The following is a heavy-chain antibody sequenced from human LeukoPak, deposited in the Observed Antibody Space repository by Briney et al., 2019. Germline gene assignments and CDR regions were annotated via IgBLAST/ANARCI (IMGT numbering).Heavy chain of an antibody. CDR3: ARHSRIYYDFDY. D-gene: IGHD3-22*01. J-gene: IGHJ4*02. Sequence: SETLSLTCTVSGGSISDYYRSWIRQPLGKGPEWIGYIYYSGSTNYNPSLESRVTMSVDTSKDQFSLKLRSVTAADTAVYYCARHSRIYYDFDYWGQGTLVTVSS. CDR2: IYYSGST. CDR1: GGSISDYY. V-gene: IGHV4-59*08.